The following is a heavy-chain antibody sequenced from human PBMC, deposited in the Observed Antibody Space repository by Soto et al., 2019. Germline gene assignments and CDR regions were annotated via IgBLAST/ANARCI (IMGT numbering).Heavy chain of an antibody. D-gene: IGHD1-26*01. CDR1: GFTFSAHY. J-gene: IGHJ4*02. CDR2: IKNKANSYTT. V-gene: IGHV3-72*01. CDR3: ARVSLVGPSGGRYFDY. Sequence: EVQLVESGGGLVQPGGSLRLSCAASGFTFSAHYMYWVRQAPGKVLEWVGRIKNKANSYTTEYAASVEGRFTISRDESQNSLYLQMNSLKTEDTAVYYCARVSLVGPSGGRYFDYWGKGSQVGVSS.